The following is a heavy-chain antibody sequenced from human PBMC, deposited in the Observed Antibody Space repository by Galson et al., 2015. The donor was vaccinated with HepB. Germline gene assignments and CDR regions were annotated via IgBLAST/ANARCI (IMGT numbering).Heavy chain of an antibody. Sequence: SVKVSCRASGGTFSSYAISWVRQAPGQGLEWMGGIIPIFGTANYAQKFQGSVTITADESTSTAYMELSSLRSEDTAVYYCARDRQQLAHGGMDVWGQGTTVTVSS. J-gene: IGHJ6*02. D-gene: IGHD6-13*01. CDR3: ARDRQQLAHGGMDV. CDR1: GGTFSSYA. CDR2: IIPIFGTA. V-gene: IGHV1-69*13.